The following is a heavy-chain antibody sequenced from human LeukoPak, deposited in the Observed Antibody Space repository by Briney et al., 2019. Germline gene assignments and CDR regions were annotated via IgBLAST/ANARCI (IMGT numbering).Heavy chain of an antibody. V-gene: IGHV3-23*01. J-gene: IGHJ4*02. CDR3: ARDYADYVGYFFFDY. CDR2: ISGGGETT. CDR1: GFTFNNYA. Sequence: GGSLRLSCAASGFTFNNYAKNWVRQAPGKGLEWVSSISGGGETTYYADSAKGRFTISRDNSQNTLYLQMNSLRAEDTAVYYCARDYADYVGYFFFDYWGQGTLVTVSS. D-gene: IGHD4-17*01.